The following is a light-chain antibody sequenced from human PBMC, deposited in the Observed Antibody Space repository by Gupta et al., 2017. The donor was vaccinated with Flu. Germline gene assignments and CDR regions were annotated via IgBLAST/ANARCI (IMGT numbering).Light chain of an antibody. CDR2: YKSDSDK. J-gene: IGLJ2*01. V-gene: IGLV5-45*01. CDR3: VIWHSSAWV. CDR1: SGINVGASK. Sequence: QAVLTQPASLSASPGASASLTCTLRSGINVGASKIYWYQQKPGSPPQYLLTYKSDSDKQQGSGVPSRFSGSKDASANAGILLISGPQSEDEADYYCVIWHSSAWVFGGGTKLTVL.